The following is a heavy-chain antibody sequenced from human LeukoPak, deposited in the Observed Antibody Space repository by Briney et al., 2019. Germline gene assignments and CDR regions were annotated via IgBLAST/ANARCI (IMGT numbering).Heavy chain of an antibody. Sequence: PGGPLRLSCAASGFMFDDYTMHWVRQAPGKGLEWVSLINWDGGSTYYAGSVKGRFTISRDNSKNSLYLQMNSLRTEDTALYYCAKGDVGSPMNFYHWGQGTLVTVSS. CDR1: GFMFDDYT. D-gene: IGHD5-18*01. V-gene: IGHV3-43*01. CDR3: AKGDVGSPMNFYH. J-gene: IGHJ4*02. CDR2: INWDGGST.